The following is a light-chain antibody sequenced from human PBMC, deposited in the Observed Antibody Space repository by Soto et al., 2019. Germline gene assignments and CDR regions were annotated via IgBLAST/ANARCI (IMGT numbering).Light chain of an antibody. V-gene: IGLV1-51*01. CDR2: DNT. CDR3: GTWDSSLSAVV. J-gene: IGLJ2*01. Sequence: QSVLTQPPSVSAAPGQTVTISCSGNSSNIKNNYVSWYQQLPGTAPKLLISDNTERPSGIPDRFSGSKSGTSATLGITGLQTGDEADYYCGTWDSSLSAVVFGGGTKLTGL. CDR1: SSNIKNNY.